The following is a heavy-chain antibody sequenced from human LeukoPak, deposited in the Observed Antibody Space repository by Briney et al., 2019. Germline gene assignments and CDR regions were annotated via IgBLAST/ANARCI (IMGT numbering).Heavy chain of an antibody. V-gene: IGHV3-23*01. CDR3: ARSSYSSSSSV. CDR1: GFTFSNYA. J-gene: IGHJ3*01. D-gene: IGHD6-6*01. Sequence: GGSLRLSCAASGFTFSNYAMSWVRQAPGKGLEWVSTISYSGGSTSYADSVKGRFTISRDNFKNTLYLQINSLRAEDTAVYYCARSSYSSSSSVWGQGTMVTVSS. CDR2: ISYSGGST.